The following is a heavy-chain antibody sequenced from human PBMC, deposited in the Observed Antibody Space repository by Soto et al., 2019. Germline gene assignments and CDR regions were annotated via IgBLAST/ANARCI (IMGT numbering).Heavy chain of an antibody. CDR3: AKVYCSGGSCYSAPLPYYYYGMDV. CDR2: ISYDGSNK. V-gene: IGHV3-30*18. J-gene: IGHJ6*02. CDR1: GFTFSNAW. Sequence: GSLRLSCAASGFTFSNAWINWVRQAPGKGLEWVAVISYDGSNKYYADSVKGRFTISRDNSKNTLYLQMNSLRAEDTAVYYCAKVYCSGGSCYSAPLPYYYYGMDVWGQGTTVTVSS. D-gene: IGHD2-15*01.